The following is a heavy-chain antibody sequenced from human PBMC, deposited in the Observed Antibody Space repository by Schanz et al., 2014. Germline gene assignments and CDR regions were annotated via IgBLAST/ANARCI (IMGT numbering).Heavy chain of an antibody. V-gene: IGHV3-30-3*01. Sequence: QVQLVESGGGVVQPGRSLRLSCAASGFAFRSYAMHWVRQAPGKGLEWAALISHDGNNKHYVDSVEGRFTISRDNSKSMLFLEMSSLRVEDTAVYYCVREENYPSFLGYYYYMDVWGKGTSXTVSS. J-gene: IGHJ6*03. CDR1: GFAFRSYA. CDR3: VREENYPSFLGYYYYMDV. D-gene: IGHD3-10*01. CDR2: ISHDGNNK.